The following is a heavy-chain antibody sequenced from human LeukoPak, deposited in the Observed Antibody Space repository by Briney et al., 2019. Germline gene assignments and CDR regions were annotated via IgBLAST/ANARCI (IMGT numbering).Heavy chain of an antibody. D-gene: IGHD6-13*01. J-gene: IGHJ4*02. Sequence: PGRSLRLSCAASGFTFSSYGMHWVRQAPGKGLEWVAVIWYDGSNKYYADSVKGRFTISRDNSKSTLYLQMNSLRAEDTAVYYCARVGIAGSYFDYWGQGTLVTVSS. CDR1: GFTFSSYG. V-gene: IGHV3-33*01. CDR2: IWYDGSNK. CDR3: ARVGIAGSYFDY.